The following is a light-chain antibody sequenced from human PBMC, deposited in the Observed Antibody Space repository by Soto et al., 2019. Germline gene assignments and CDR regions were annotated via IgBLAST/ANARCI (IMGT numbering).Light chain of an antibody. V-gene: IGKV3-20*01. CDR1: LSVSSYF. J-gene: IGKJ4*01. CDR3: RQYGTSLGFP. CDR2: GAS. Sequence: EIVFTQVPGTRSLSPGVIATLCCRARLSVSSYFLAWYQEDLGQAPRLLIYGASKVSTGIPDRFSGSGSGTDFTLTMSRLEPEDFAVYYCRQYGTSLGFPVGGGTKVDIK.